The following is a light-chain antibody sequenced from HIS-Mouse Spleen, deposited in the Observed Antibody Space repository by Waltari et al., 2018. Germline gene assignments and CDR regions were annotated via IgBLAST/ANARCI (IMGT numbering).Light chain of an antibody. Sequence: QSVLTQPPSVSGAPGQRVTISCTGSSPNIGARYDVHWYQQLPGTAHKLLIYGNSNRPSGVPDRFSGSKSGTSASLAITGLQAEDEADYYCQSYDSSLSGVVFGGGTKLTVL. CDR3: QSYDSSLSGVV. CDR2: GNS. V-gene: IGLV1-40*01. CDR1: SPNIGARYD. J-gene: IGLJ2*01.